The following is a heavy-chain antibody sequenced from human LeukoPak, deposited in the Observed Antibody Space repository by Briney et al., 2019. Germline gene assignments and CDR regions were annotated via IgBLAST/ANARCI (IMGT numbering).Heavy chain of an antibody. CDR2: IYYSGST. D-gene: IGHD3-10*01. V-gene: IGHV4-39*01. CDR1: GASFTNTHW. Sequence: SETLSLTCAFSGASFTNTHWFSWVRQPPGKGLEWIGSIYYSGSTYYNPSLKSRVTISVDTSKNQFSLKLSSVTAADTAVYYCARRRITMVRGAQWEQGGWFDPWGQGTLVTVSS. CDR3: ARRRITMVRGAQWEQGGWFDP. J-gene: IGHJ5*02.